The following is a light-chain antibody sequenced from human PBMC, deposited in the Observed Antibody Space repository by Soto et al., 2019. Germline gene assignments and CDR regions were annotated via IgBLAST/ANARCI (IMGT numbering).Light chain of an antibody. Sequence: SYELTQPPSVSVSAGQTARITCSGDALATQYVYWYQQKPGQAPMLVIYKDSERPSGIPERFSGSSSGTTVTLTISGVQAEDEADYYCQSEDSSETYVFGTGTKLTVL. J-gene: IGLJ1*01. CDR1: ALATQY. CDR3: QSEDSSETYV. V-gene: IGLV3-25*03. CDR2: KDS.